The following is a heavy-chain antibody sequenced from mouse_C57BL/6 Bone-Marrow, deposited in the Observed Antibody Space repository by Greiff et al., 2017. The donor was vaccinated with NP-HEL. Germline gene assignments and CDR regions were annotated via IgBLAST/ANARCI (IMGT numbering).Heavy chain of an antibody. J-gene: IGHJ1*03. CDR3: ARRRNYYGSSYGYFDV. D-gene: IGHD1-1*01. Sequence: QVTLKVSGPGILQPSQTLSLTCSFSGFSLSTFGMGVGWIRQPSGKGLEWLVHIWWDDDKYYNPAQKSRLTISKDTSKNQVFLKIANVDTADTATYYCARRRNYYGSSYGYFDVWGTGTTVTVSS. CDR2: IWWDDDK. CDR1: GFSLSTFGMG. V-gene: IGHV8-8*01.